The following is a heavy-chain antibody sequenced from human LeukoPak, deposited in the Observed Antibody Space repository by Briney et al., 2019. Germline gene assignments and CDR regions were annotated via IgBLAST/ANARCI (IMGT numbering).Heavy chain of an antibody. J-gene: IGHJ5*02. Sequence: SETLSLTCAVYGGSFSGYYWSWIRRPPGKGLEWIGYIYYSGSTNYNPSLKSRVTISVDTSKNQFSLKLSSVTAADTAVYYCARAFSRITIFGVVTPNWFDPWGQGTPVTVSS. D-gene: IGHD3-3*01. CDR1: GGSFSGYY. CDR2: IYYSGST. CDR3: ARAFSRITIFGVVTPNWFDP. V-gene: IGHV4-59*01.